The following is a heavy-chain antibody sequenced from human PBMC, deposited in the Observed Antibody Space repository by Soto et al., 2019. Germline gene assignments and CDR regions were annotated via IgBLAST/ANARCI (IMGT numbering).Heavy chain of an antibody. Sequence: ASVKVSCKASGYTFTSYGISWVRQAPGQGLEWMGWISAYNGNTNYAQKLQGRVTMTTDTSTSTAYMELRSLRSDDTAVYYCARRSYLTGIAVAGGFDYWGQGTLVTVSS. CDR2: ISAYNGNT. J-gene: IGHJ4*02. D-gene: IGHD6-19*01. CDR3: ARRSYLTGIAVAGGFDY. CDR1: GYTFTSYG. V-gene: IGHV1-18*01.